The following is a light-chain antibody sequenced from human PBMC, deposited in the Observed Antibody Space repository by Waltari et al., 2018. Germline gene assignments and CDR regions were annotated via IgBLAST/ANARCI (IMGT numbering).Light chain of an antibody. CDR3: SSYTSSSTKV. Sequence: QSALTQPASVSGSPGQSITISCTGTSSDVGGYKYVSWYQQHPGKAPKLMIYEVSNRPSGVSKRFAGSKSGNTASLTIFGLQAEDEADYYCSSYTSSSTKVFGTGTKVTVL. J-gene: IGLJ1*01. CDR1: SSDVGGYKY. CDR2: EVS. V-gene: IGLV2-14*01.